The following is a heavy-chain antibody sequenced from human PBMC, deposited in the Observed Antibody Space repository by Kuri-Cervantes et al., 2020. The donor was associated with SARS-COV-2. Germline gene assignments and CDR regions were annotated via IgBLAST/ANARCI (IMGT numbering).Heavy chain of an antibody. J-gene: IGHJ6*03. CDR1: GFIFSDYY. Sequence: GESLKISCTASGFIFSDYYMTWIRQAPGKGLEWVSNIGPSGTTKYYADSVKGRFTISRDNAKNSLYLQMSSLRAEDTAVYYCARAYGGKPNYYYMDVWGKGTTVTVSS. D-gene: IGHD4-23*01. V-gene: IGHV3-11*04. CDR3: ARAYGGKPNYYYMDV. CDR2: IGPSGTTK.